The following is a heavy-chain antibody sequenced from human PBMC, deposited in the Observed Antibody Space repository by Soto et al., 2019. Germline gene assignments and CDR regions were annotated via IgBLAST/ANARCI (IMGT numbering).Heavy chain of an antibody. V-gene: IGHV1-46*01. CDR3: ASYVWGSYRYLVDY. CDR2: IYPGGVNI. J-gene: IGHJ4*02. CDR1: GYSFTSHY. D-gene: IGHD3-16*02. Sequence: ASVKVSCKAIGYSFTSHYMHWVRQAPGQGLEWMGTIYPGGVNIGYAQKFQGRVTITADKSTSTAYMELSSLRSEDTAVYYCASYVWGSYRYLVDYWGQGTLVTVSS.